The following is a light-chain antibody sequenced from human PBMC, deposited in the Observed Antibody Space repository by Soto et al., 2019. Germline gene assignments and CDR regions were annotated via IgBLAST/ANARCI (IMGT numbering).Light chain of an antibody. CDR3: SSYAGSSTSVV. Sequence: QSVLTQPPSASWTPGQRVTISCSGSSSNIGRNYVYWYQQHPGKAPKLMIYEGSKRPSGVSNRFSGSKSGNTASLTSSGLQTEDEADYYCSSYAGSSTSVVFGGGTKLTVL. V-gene: IGLV2-23*01. CDR2: EGS. J-gene: IGLJ2*01. CDR1: SSNIGRNY.